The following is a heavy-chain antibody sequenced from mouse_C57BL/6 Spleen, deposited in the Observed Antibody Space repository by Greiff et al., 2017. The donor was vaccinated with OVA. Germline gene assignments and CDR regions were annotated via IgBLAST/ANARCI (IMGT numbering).Heavy chain of an antibody. V-gene: IGHV2-5*01. CDR2: IWRGGST. CDR1: GFSLTSYG. J-gene: IGHJ3*01. Sequence: VNVVESGPGLVQPSQSLSITCTVSGFSLTSYGVHWVRQSPGKGLEWLGVIWRGGSTDYNAAFMSRLSITKDNSKSQVFFKMNSLQADDTAIYYCAKRDGSSPAGFAYWGQGTLVTVSA. D-gene: IGHD1-1*01. CDR3: AKRDGSSPAGFAY.